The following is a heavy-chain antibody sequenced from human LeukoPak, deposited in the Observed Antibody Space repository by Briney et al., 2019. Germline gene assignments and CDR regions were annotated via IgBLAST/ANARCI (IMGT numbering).Heavy chain of an antibody. CDR3: ARGGDCSSTSCYTILLGYYYYYGMDV. D-gene: IGHD2-2*02. Sequence: ASVKVPCKASGYTFTSYDINWVRQATGQGLEWMGWMNPNSGNTGYAQKFQGRVTMTRNTSISTAYMELSSLRSEDTAVYYCARGGDCSSTSCYTILLGYYYYYGMDVWGQGTTVTVSS. V-gene: IGHV1-8*01. CDR2: MNPNSGNT. CDR1: GYTFTSYD. J-gene: IGHJ6*02.